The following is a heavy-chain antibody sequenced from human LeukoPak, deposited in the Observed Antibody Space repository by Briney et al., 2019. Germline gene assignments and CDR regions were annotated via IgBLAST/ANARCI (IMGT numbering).Heavy chain of an antibody. Sequence: ASVKVSCKASGYTAYYIHWVRQAPGQGLEWMGWINPNSGGTNYAQKFQGRVTMTRDTSVSTAYMELSRLRSDDTAVYYCARDHCTSSGCYEYYYYGMDVWGQGTTVTVSS. CDR1: GYTAYY. CDR3: ARDHCTSSGCYEYYYYGMDV. CDR2: INPNSGGT. J-gene: IGHJ6*02. D-gene: IGHD2-2*01. V-gene: IGHV1-2*02.